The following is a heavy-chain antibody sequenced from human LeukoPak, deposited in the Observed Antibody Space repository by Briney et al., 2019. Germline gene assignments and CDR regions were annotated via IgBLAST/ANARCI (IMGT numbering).Heavy chain of an antibody. V-gene: IGHV3-74*01. D-gene: IGHD3-10*01. CDR3: ARDQGLLWFGELSSYFDY. Sequence: PGGSLRLSCAASGFTFSSYWMSWVRQAPGKGLVWVSRINSDGSSTSYADSVKGRFTISRDNAKNTLYLQMNSLRAEDTAVYYCARDQGLLWFGELSSYFDYWGQGTLVTVSS. CDR1: GFTFSSYW. CDR2: INSDGSST. J-gene: IGHJ4*02.